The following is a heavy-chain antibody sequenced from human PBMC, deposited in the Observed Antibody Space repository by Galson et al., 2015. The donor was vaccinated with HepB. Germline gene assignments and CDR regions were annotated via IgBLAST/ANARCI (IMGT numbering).Heavy chain of an antibody. V-gene: IGHV1-24*01. CDR1: GYNHTELS. Sequence: SVKVSCKVSGYNHTELSMHWVRQAPGKGLEWMGGFDPEDGETIYAQKSQGRVTMTEDTSTDTAYMELSSLRSEDTAVYYCATDPMYYYDSSGYYYDAYWGQGTLVTVSS. J-gene: IGHJ4*02. CDR3: ATDPMYYYDSSGYYYDAY. D-gene: IGHD3-22*01. CDR2: FDPEDGET.